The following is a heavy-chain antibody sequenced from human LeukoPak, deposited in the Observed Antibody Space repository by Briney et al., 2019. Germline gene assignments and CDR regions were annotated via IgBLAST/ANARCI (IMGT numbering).Heavy chain of an antibody. J-gene: IGHJ4*02. Sequence: GGSLRLSCAASGFTFSSYSMNWVRQAPGKGLEWVSHIRSSSETFYADSVKGRFTISRDNAKNSLYLQMNSLRAEDTAIYYCTRVGYIDEGIDYWGQGTLVTVSS. CDR2: IRSSSET. CDR1: GFTFSSYS. CDR3: TRVGYIDEGIDY. V-gene: IGHV3-48*04. D-gene: IGHD5-24*01.